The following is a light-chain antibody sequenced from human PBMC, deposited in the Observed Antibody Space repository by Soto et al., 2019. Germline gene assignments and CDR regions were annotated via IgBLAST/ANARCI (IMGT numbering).Light chain of an antibody. V-gene: IGLV1-40*01. CDR1: SSNIGAGYD. CDR2: GNT. Sequence: QSVLTQPPSVSGAPGQRVTISCTGSSSNIGAGYDVHWYQRLPGTAPKVLIYGNTNRPSGVPDRFSGSKSDTSASLAITGLQAEDEADYYCQSYDSSLITYGFGTGTKVTVL. CDR3: QSYDSSLITYG. J-gene: IGLJ1*01.